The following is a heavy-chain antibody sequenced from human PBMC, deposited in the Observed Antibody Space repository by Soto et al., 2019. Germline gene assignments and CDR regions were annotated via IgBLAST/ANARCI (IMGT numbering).Heavy chain of an antibody. Sequence: QVQLVQSGAEVKKPGASVKVSCKASGYTFTSYYMHWVRQAPGQGLEWMGIINPSGGSTSYAQKFQGRVTMTRDTSTSTVYMELSSLRSEDTAVYYCARDYSVTPRRMVTAISYEYFQHWGQGTLVTVSS. D-gene: IGHD2-21*02. CDR3: ARDYSVTPRRMVTAISYEYFQH. V-gene: IGHV1-46*01. CDR1: GYTFTSYY. J-gene: IGHJ1*01. CDR2: INPSGGST.